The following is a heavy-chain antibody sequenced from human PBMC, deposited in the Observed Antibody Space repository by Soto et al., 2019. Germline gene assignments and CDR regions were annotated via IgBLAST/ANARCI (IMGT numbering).Heavy chain of an antibody. V-gene: IGHV3-30*18. J-gene: IGHJ4*02. CDR3: AKDNGSGGDYGSGAGDY. CDR1: GFTFSSYG. Sequence: QVQLVESGGGVVQPGRSLRLSCAASGFTFSSYGMHWVRQAPGKGLEWVAVISYDGSNKYYADSVKGRFTISRDNSKNTLYLQMNSLRAEDTAVYYCAKDNGSGGDYGSGAGDYWGQGTLVTVSS. CDR2: ISYDGSNK. D-gene: IGHD3-10*01.